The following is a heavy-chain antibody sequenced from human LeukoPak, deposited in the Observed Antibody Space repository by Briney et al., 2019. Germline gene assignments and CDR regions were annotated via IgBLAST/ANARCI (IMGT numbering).Heavy chain of an antibody. J-gene: IGHJ5*02. CDR3: ARDSYDSSGYYYGNWFDP. CDR1: GYTFTSYG. V-gene: IGHV1-18*01. CDR2: ISAYNGNT. D-gene: IGHD3-22*01. Sequence: GASVKVSCKASGYTFTSYGISWVRQAPGQGLEWMGWISAYNGNTNSAQKLQGRVTMTTDTSTSTAYMELRSLRSDDTAVYYCARDSYDSSGYYYGNWFDPWGQGTLVTVSS.